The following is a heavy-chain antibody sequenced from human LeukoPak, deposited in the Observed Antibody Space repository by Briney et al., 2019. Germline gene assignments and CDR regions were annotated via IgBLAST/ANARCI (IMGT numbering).Heavy chain of an antibody. CDR3: ARDTDLITMVRGVIEGGPDY. Sequence: EASVKVSCKASGYTFTSYYMHWVRQAPGQGLEWTGIINPSGGSTSYAQKFRGRVTMTRDTSTSTVYMELSSLRSEDTAVYYCARDTDLITMVRGVIEGGPDYWGQGTLVTVSS. V-gene: IGHV1-46*01. CDR2: INPSGGST. CDR1: GYTFTSYY. J-gene: IGHJ4*02. D-gene: IGHD3-10*01.